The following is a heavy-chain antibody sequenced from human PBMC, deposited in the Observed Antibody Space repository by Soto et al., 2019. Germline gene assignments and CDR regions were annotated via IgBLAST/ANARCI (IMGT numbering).Heavy chain of an antibody. V-gene: IGHV4-31*03. CDR1: GGSISSGGYY. J-gene: IGHJ4*02. CDR3: ASWYSGSFNFDY. D-gene: IGHD1-26*01. CDR2: IYYSGST. Sequence: QVQLQETGPGLVKPSQTLSLTCTVSGGSISSGGYYWGWIRQHPGKGLEWIGYIYYSGSTYYNPSLKSRVTISVDTSKNQFSLKLSSVTAADTAVYYCASWYSGSFNFDYWGQGTLVTVSS.